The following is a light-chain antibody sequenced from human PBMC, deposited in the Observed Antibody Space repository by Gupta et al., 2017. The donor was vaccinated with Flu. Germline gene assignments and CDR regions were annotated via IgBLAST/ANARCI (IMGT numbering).Light chain of an antibody. Sequence: ETVLTQSPDFQSVTPREKVTITCRASQNVGNNLHWYQQKPGQSPKLLIKFTSQSRSGVPSRFSGSGFGTDFTLTIDGLEREDAATYYCHQSSRLPLTFGGGTKVEIK. V-gene: IGKV6-21*01. J-gene: IGKJ4*01. CDR2: FTS. CDR1: QNVGNN. CDR3: HQSSRLPLT.